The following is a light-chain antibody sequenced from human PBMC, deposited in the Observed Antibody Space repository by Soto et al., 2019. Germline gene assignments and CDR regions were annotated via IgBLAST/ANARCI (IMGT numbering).Light chain of an antibody. J-gene: IGLJ1*01. CDR1: NIGNKR. Sequence: SYELTQSPSVSVAPEKTATITCGANNIGNKRVHWYRQKPGQAPVLLISYDSDRPSGIPERFSGSNSGNTATLTISRVEAGDEADYYCQVWDIMTDNYVFGSGTKLTVL. V-gene: IGLV3-21*04. CDR3: QVWDIMTDNYV. CDR2: YDS.